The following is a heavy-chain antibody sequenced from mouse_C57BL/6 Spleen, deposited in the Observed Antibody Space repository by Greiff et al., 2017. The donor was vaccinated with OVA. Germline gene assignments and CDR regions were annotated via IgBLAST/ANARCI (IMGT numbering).Heavy chain of an antibody. Sequence: QVQLQQSGAELVKPGASVKISCKASGYAFSSYWMNWVKQRPGKGLEWIGQIYPGDGDTNYNGKFKGKATLTADKSSSTAYMQLSSLTSEDSAVYFCARRPYYYGSSRFDYWGQGTTLTVSS. CDR2: IYPGDGDT. V-gene: IGHV1-80*01. D-gene: IGHD1-1*01. CDR3: ARRPYYYGSSRFDY. J-gene: IGHJ2*01. CDR1: GYAFSSYW.